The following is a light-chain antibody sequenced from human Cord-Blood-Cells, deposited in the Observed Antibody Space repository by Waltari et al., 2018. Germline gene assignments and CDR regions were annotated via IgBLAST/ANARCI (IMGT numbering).Light chain of an antibody. J-gene: IGLJ2*01. Sequence: QSVLTQPPSVSGAPGQRVTISCTGSSSNIGAGYDVPWYQHLPGTAPKLLIYGNSNRPSWVPDRFSGSKSGTSASLAITGLQAEDEADYYCQSYDSSLSGSVFGGGTKLTVL. V-gene: IGLV1-40*01. CDR3: QSYDSSLSGSV. CDR2: GNS. CDR1: SSNIGAGYD.